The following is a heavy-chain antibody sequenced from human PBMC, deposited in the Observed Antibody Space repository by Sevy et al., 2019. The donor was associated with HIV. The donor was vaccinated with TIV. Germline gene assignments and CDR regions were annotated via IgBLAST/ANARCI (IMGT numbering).Heavy chain of an antibody. Sequence: GSLRLSCAASGFTFSSYWMTWVRQAPGKGLEWVANIRQDATEGYYVDSVRGRFTISRDNTKDALYLQINSLRAEDTAVYYCARVGRFFNYYFDYWGQGTLVTVSS. CDR3: ARVGRFFNYYFDY. J-gene: IGHJ4*02. CDR1: GFTFSSYW. V-gene: IGHV3-7*01. D-gene: IGHD1-20*01. CDR2: IRQDATEG.